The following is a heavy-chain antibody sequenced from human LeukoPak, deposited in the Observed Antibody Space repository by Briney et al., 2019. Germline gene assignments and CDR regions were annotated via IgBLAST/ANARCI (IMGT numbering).Heavy chain of an antibody. J-gene: IGHJ4*02. V-gene: IGHV3-30*18. Sequence: PGGSLRLSCAASGFTFSSYGMHWVRQAPGKGLEWVAVISYDGSNKYYADSVKGRFTISRDNSKNMLYLQMNSLRAEDTAVYYCAKDRELLWFGNQLGNPQTSDYWGQGTLVTVSS. CDR3: AKDRELLWFGNQLGNPQTSDY. CDR1: GFTFSSYG. D-gene: IGHD3-10*01. CDR2: ISYDGSNK.